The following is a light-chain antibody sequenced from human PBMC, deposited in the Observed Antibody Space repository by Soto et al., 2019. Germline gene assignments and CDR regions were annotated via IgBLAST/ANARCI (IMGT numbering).Light chain of an antibody. CDR1: KNDIGVYDF. J-gene: IGLJ1*01. CDR3: KSYAGSNTYV. CDR2: EVV. Sequence: QSVLTQPPSASGSPGQSVTISCTGTKNDIGVYDFVSWYQHHPGKAPRLIIYEVVQRPSGVPDRFSGSKSGNTASLTVSGLQVADEADYFCKSYAGSNTYVSGSGTKVTVL. V-gene: IGLV2-8*01.